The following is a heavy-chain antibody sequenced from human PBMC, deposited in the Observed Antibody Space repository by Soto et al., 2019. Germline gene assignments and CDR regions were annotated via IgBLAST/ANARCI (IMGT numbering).Heavy chain of an antibody. CDR3: ARSQESITIFGVIYYYYGMDV. V-gene: IGHV4-39*01. CDR1: GGSISSSSYY. Sequence: PSETLSLTYTVSGGSISSSSYYWDWIRQPPGKGLEWIGSIYYSGSTYYNPSLKSRVTISVDTSKNQFSLKLSSVTAADTAVYYCARSQESITIFGVIYYYYGMDVWGQGTTVTVSS. D-gene: IGHD3-3*01. J-gene: IGHJ6*02. CDR2: IYYSGST.